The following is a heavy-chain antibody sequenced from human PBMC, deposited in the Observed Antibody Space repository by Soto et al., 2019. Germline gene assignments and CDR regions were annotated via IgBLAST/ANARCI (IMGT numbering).Heavy chain of an antibody. D-gene: IGHD5-12*01. V-gene: IGHV3-30*03. Sequence: QVQLVESGGGVVQPGRSLRLSCAASGFTFSSYGMHWVRQAPGKGLEWVAVISYDGSNKYYADSVKGRFTISRDNSKNTLYLQMNSLRAEDTAVYYCASPKTHIGYDYRFDYWGQGTLVTVSS. J-gene: IGHJ4*02. CDR2: ISYDGSNK. CDR1: GFTFSSYG. CDR3: ASPKTHIGYDYRFDY.